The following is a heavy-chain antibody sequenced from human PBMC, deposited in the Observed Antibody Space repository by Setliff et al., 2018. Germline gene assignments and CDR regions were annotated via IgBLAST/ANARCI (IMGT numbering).Heavy chain of an antibody. CDR1: GGSISSSSYY. Sequence: SETLFLTCTVSGGSISSSSYYWGWIRQPPGKGLEWIGSIYYSGRTYYNPSLKSRVTISVDTSKKQFSLKLSSVTAADTAVYYCARGPYNIYDRSGYGFTNWFDPWGQGILVTVSS. CDR2: IYYSGRT. V-gene: IGHV4-39*07. D-gene: IGHD3-22*01. J-gene: IGHJ5*02. CDR3: ARGPYNIYDRSGYGFTNWFDP.